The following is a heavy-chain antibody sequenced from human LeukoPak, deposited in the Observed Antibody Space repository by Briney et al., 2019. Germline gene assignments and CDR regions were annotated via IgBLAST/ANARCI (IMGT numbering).Heavy chain of an antibody. CDR1: GFTFSSYE. D-gene: IGHD3-22*01. J-gene: IGHJ2*01. CDR3: PRDICDSSGYLFFDL. CDR2: ISSSGSTI. Sequence: PGGSLRLSCAASGFTFSSYEMNWVRQAPGKGLEWVSYISSSGSTIYYADSVKGRFTISRDNAKNSRYLQMNSLTAEDTAVYYCPRDICDSSGYLFFDLGPGDPVVTVPS. V-gene: IGHV3-48*03.